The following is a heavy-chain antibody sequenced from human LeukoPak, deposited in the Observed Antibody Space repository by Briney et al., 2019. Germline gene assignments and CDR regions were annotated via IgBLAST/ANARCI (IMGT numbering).Heavy chain of an antibody. Sequence: SSETLSLTCAVYGGSFSGYYWSWIRQPPGKGLEWIGEINHSGSTNYNPSLKSRVTISVDTSKNQFSLKLSSVTAADTAVYYCARKYSSSSYYYYYMGVWGKGTTVTVSS. V-gene: IGHV4-34*01. CDR1: GGSFSGYY. CDR2: INHSGST. D-gene: IGHD6-6*01. CDR3: ARKYSSSSYYYYYMGV. J-gene: IGHJ6*03.